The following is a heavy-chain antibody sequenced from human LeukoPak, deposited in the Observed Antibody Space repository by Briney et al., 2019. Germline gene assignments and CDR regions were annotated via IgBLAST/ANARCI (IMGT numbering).Heavy chain of an antibody. J-gene: IGHJ4*02. Sequence: SETLSLTCAVYGGSFSGYYWSWIRQPPGKGLEWIGYIYYSGSTNYNPSLKSRVTISVDTSKNQFSLKLSSATAADTAVYYCARGDYSYGYFDYWGQGTLVTVSS. V-gene: IGHV4-59*01. CDR1: GGSFSGYY. D-gene: IGHD5-18*01. CDR3: ARGDYSYGYFDY. CDR2: IYYSGST.